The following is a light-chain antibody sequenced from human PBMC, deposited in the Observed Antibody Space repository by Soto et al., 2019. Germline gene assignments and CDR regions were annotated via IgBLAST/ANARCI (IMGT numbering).Light chain of an antibody. CDR2: DVT. J-gene: IGLJ2*01. CDR3: TSWAGSNYWL. CDR1: SGDIGTYKY. V-gene: IGLV2-8*01. Sequence: QSALTQPPSASGSLGQSVTISCTGTSGDIGTYKYVSWYQHLPGQAPKLIIYDVTDRPSGVPDRFSGSKSGNTASLTVSGLQTDDEADYYCTSWAGSNYWLFGGGTKLTVL.